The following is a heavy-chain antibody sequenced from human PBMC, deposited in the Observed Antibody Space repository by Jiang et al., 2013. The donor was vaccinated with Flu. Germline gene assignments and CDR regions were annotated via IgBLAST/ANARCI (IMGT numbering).Heavy chain of an antibody. D-gene: IGHD5-24*01. V-gene: IGHV3-30*18. CDR2: ISYDGSNK. J-gene: IGHJ4*02. CDR3: AKDREMATMFDY. Sequence: VQLLESGGGVVQPGRSLRLSCAASGFTFSSYGMHWVRQAPGKGLEWVAVISYDGSNKYYADSVKGRFTISRDNSKNTLYLQMNSLRAEDTAVYYCAKDREMATMFDYWGQGTLVTSPQ. CDR1: GFTFSSYG.